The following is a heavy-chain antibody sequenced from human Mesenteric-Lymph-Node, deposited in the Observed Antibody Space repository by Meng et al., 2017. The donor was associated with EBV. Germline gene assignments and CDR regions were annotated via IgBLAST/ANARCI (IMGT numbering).Heavy chain of an antibody. CDR1: GYTFTDYY. CDR2: VDPEDDET. D-gene: IGHD2-21*01. CDR3: ATTILARFRYFDY. Sequence: EVHLLQSGAEVKKPGSTVKLSCKVSGYTFTDYYVHWMQQAPGKGLEWMGLVDPEDDETIYAERFQGRVTITADTSTDTAYMELSSLRSDDTAVYYCATTILARFRYFDYWGRGTLVTVSS. J-gene: IGHJ4*02. V-gene: IGHV1-69-2*01.